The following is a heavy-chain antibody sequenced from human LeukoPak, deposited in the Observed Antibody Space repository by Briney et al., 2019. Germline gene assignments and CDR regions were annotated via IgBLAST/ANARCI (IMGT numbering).Heavy chain of an antibody. J-gene: IGHJ3*02. CDR2: ISRDGGSS. D-gene: IGHD3-10*01. CDR1: GFTFEDSA. V-gene: IGHV3-43D*03. Sequence: PGGSLRLSCAASGFTFEDSAMHWVRQAPGKGLEWFSLISRDGGSSYYADSVKGRFTISRDNSKNSLYLQMNSLRAEDTALYYCVKDGDYYGSGKGFAAFDIWGQGTMVTVSS. CDR3: VKDGDYYGSGKGFAAFDI.